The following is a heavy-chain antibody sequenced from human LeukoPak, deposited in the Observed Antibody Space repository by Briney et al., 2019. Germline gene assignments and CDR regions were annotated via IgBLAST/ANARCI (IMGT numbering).Heavy chain of an antibody. D-gene: IGHD6-13*01. CDR2: ITGSAGGT. J-gene: IGHJ5*02. V-gene: IGHV3-23*01. CDR1: GFTFSSYA. CDR3: AKDSQPAAGPTEFDP. Sequence: PGGSLRLSCAASGFTFSSYALSWVRQAPGKGLEWVSAITGSAGGTYYADSVKGRFTISRDNSKSTLSLQMNSLRAEDTAVYYCAKDSQPAAGPTEFDPWGQGTLVTVSS.